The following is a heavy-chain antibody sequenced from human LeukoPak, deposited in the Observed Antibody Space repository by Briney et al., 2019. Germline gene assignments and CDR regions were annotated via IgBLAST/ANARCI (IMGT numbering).Heavy chain of an antibody. Sequence: SETLSLTCAVSGYSISSGYYWGWIRQPPGKGLEWIGSIYHSGSTYYNPSLKSRVTISVDTSKNQVSLKLSSVTAADTAVYYCARSTYYDFWSGYPFDYWGQGTLVTVSS. D-gene: IGHD3-3*01. J-gene: IGHJ4*02. CDR1: GYSISSGYY. CDR3: ARSTYYDFWSGYPFDY. CDR2: IYHSGST. V-gene: IGHV4-38-2*01.